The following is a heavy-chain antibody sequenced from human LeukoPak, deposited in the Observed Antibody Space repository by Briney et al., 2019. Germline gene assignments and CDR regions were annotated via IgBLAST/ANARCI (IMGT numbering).Heavy chain of an antibody. CDR3: ARAGRGATGIDY. CDR2: IKEDGSEN. J-gene: IGHJ4*02. CDR1: GFTFSRHW. V-gene: IGHV3-7*01. D-gene: IGHD1-26*01. Sequence: PGGSLRLSCVGSGFTFSRHWMSWVRQAPGKGLEWVANIKEDGSENNHVDSVKSRFTISRDNAKNSLYLQMNSLRAEDTAVYYCARAGRGATGIDYWGQGTLVTVSS.